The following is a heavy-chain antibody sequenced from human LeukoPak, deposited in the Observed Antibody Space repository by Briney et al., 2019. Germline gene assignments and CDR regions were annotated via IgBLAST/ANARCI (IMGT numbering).Heavy chain of an antibody. CDR2: INHSGST. D-gene: IGHD3-22*01. V-gene: IGHV4-34*01. CDR1: GGSFSGYY. Sequence: SETLSLTCAVYGGSFSGYYWSWIRQPPGKGLERIGEINHSGSTNYNPSLKSRVTISVDTSKNQFSLKLSSVTAADTAVYYCARGSGLYFDYWGQGTLVTVSS. J-gene: IGHJ4*02. CDR3: ARGSGLYFDY.